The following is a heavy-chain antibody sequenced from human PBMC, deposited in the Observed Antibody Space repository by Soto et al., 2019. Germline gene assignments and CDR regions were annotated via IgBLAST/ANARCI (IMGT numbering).Heavy chain of an antibody. Sequence: GGSLRLSCAASGFTFSGSAMHWVRQASGKGLEWVGRIRSKTNSYATAYAASVEGRFTISRDDSKNTAYLQMNSLKTEDTAVYYCARHWDSSSWYPNFDYWGQGTLVTVSS. J-gene: IGHJ4*02. CDR2: IRSKTNSYAT. CDR1: GFTFSGSA. V-gene: IGHV3-73*01. D-gene: IGHD6-13*01. CDR3: ARHWDSSSWYPNFDY.